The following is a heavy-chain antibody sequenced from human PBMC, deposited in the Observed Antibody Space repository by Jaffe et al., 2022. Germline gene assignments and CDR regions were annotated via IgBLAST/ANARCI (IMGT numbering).Heavy chain of an antibody. CDR2: IDAGGGGART. J-gene: IGHJ4*02. Sequence: EVQLLESGGGLVQPGGSLRLSCAVSGLTISNYGISWVRQAPGKGLEWVSGIDAGGGGARTYYADSVKGRFTISRDNFKNTLDLQMSSLRAEDTAVYFCAKVGWTYLGAYWGRGTLVTVSS. D-gene: IGHD1-7*01. CDR3: AKVGWTYLGAY. CDR1: GLTISNYG. V-gene: IGHV3-23*01.